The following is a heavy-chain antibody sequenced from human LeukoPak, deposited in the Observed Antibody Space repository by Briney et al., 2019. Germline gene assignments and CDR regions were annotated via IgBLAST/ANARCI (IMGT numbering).Heavy chain of an antibody. CDR2: IYTSGST. Sequence: PSETLSHTCTVSGGSISSYYWSWIRQPAGKGLEWIGRIYTSGSTNYNPSLKSRVTMSVDTSKNQFSLKLSSVTAADTAVYYCARETSWLQSYYYYYYMDVWGKGTTVTVSS. J-gene: IGHJ6*03. D-gene: IGHD5-12*01. V-gene: IGHV4-4*07. CDR1: GGSISSYY. CDR3: ARETSWLQSYYYYYYMDV.